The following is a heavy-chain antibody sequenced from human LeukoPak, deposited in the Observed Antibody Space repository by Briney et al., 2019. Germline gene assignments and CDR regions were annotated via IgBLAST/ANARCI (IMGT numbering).Heavy chain of an antibody. D-gene: IGHD2-2*01. Sequence: GGSLRLSCVASGFPFVKSWMPWVRQAPGKGLVWVSRIHNDGSGTTYADSVKGRFTISRDNAKNTVFLQMNRLTVEDTATYYCVKDQNYQLRLWGQGTLVTVSS. J-gene: IGHJ4*02. CDR3: VKDQNYQLRL. CDR2: IHNDGSGT. V-gene: IGHV3-74*03. CDR1: GFPFVKSW.